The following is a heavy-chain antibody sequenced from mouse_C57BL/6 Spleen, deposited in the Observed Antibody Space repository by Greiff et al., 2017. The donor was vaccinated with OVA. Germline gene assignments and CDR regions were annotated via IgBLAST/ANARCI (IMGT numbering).Heavy chain of an antibody. CDR2: IHPNSGST. V-gene: IGHV1-64*01. CDR1: GYTFTSYW. Sequence: VQLQQPGAELVKPGASVKLSCKASGYTFTSYWMHWVKQRPGQGLEWIGLIHPNSGSTNYNEKFKSKATLAVDKSSSTAYMQLSSLTSEDSAVYYCGSLSDYYAMDYWGQGTSVTVSS. J-gene: IGHJ4*01. CDR3: GSLSDYYAMDY.